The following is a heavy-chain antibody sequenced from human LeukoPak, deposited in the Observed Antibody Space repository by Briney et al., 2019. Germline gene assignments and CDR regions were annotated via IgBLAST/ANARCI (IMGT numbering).Heavy chain of an antibody. Sequence: TSETLSLTRTVSGDSISNYYWAWIRQPPGKGLEWIGYIYYSGTTNYNPSLKSRVTISVDSSRTQFSLKLSSVTAADTAVYYCARDSRGGGPDFDYWGQGTLVTVSS. V-gene: IGHV4-59*01. CDR2: IYYSGTT. CDR3: ARDSRGGGPDFDY. D-gene: IGHD3-16*01. J-gene: IGHJ4*02. CDR1: GDSISNYY.